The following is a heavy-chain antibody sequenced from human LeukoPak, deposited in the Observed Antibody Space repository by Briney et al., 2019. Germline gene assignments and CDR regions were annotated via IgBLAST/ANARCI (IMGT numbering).Heavy chain of an antibody. CDR2: IYYSGST. CDR1: GGSISSYY. Sequence: SETLSLTCTVSGGSISSYYWSWIRQPPGKGLEWIGYIYYSGSTNYNPSLKSRVTISVDTSKNQFSLKLSSVTAADTAVYYCARGHSSGWVSIDHWGQGTLVTVSS. CDR3: ARGHSSGWVSIDH. D-gene: IGHD6-19*01. V-gene: IGHV4-59*12. J-gene: IGHJ4*02.